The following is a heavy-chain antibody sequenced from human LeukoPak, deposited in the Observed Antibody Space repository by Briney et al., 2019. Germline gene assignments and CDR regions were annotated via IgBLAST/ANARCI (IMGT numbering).Heavy chain of an antibody. CDR2: INPSGGGT. D-gene: IGHD3-16*02. Sequence: ASVKVSCKASGYTFTIYYMHWVRQAPGQGLEWVGVINPSGGGTTYAQKFQGRVTMTRDTSTSTVYMELSSLRSEDTAVYYCAREVITFGGVVVIGYFDYWGQGTLVTVS. CDR1: GYTFTIYY. V-gene: IGHV1-46*01. CDR3: AREVITFGGVVVIGYFDY. J-gene: IGHJ4*02.